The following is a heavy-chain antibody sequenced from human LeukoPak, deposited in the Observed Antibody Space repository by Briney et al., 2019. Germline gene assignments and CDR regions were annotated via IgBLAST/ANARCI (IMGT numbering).Heavy chain of an antibody. V-gene: IGHV6-1*01. CDR1: GDSVSSNSVT. CDR2: TYYRSTWYN. D-gene: IGHD1-1*01. CDR3: ARRLTRYDCFDP. Sequence: SQTLSLTCAISGDSVSSNSVTWNWIRQSPSRGLEWLGRTYYRSTWYNDYAVSVRGRITVNPDTSKNQFSLHLNSVTPEDTAVYYCARRLTRYDCFDPWGQGILVTVSS. J-gene: IGHJ5*02.